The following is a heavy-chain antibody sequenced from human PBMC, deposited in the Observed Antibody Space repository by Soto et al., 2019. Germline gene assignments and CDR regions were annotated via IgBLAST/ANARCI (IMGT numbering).Heavy chain of an antibody. Sequence: EVQLLESGGGLVQPGESLRLSCVASKFTFSSYPMSWVRQAPGKGLEWVSGISPSGTYYADSVKGRFTISRDDSQNTVXXXXXXXXXXXXXXXXXXXXXXXXXXGAYDHWGQGTLVTVSS. V-gene: IGHV3-23*01. CDR3: XXXXXXXXXGAYDH. D-gene: IGHD3-16*01. CDR2: ISPSGT. J-gene: IGHJ4*02. CDR1: KFTFSSYP.